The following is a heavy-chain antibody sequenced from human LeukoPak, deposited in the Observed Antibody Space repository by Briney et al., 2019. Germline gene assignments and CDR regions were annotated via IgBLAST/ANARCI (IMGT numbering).Heavy chain of an antibody. CDR3: ARRVDTAMVYYFDY. V-gene: IGHV4-59*08. Sequence: SETLSLTCTVSGGSISSYYWSWIRQPPGKGLEWIGYIYYSGSTNYNPSLKSRVTISVDTSKNQFSLKLSSVTAADTAVYYCARRVDTAMVYYFDYWGQGTLVTVSS. CDR2: IYYSGST. D-gene: IGHD5-18*01. J-gene: IGHJ4*02. CDR1: GGSISSYY.